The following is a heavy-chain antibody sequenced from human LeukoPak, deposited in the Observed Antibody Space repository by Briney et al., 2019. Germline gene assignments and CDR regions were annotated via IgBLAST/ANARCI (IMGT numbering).Heavy chain of an antibody. CDR2: INPNSGGT. J-gene: IGHJ6*03. V-gene: IGHV1-2*02. D-gene: IGHD2-2*01. CDR1: GYIFIGYY. Sequence: ASVKVSCKPSGYIFIGYYIHWVRQAPGQGLEWMGWINPNSGGTNYAQKFQGRVTMTRDTSISTAYMELSRLRSDDTAVYYCARGDIVVAPIRYYYMDVWGKGTTVTISS. CDR3: ARGDIVVAPIRYYYMDV.